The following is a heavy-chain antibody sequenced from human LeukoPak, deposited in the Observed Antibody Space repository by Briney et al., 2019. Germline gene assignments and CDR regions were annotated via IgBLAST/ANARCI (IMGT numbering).Heavy chain of an antibody. D-gene: IGHD5-12*01. CDR2: IFTSGST. CDR1: SGSISSYY. Sequence: SETLSLTCTVSSGSISSYYWSWIRQPAGRGLESIGLIFTSGSTNYNPSLKSRVTMSVDPSKNQFSLKLSSVTAADTAVYYCARVGGYSGYAVIWGQGTLVTVSS. V-gene: IGHV4-4*07. CDR3: ARVGGYSGYAVI. J-gene: IGHJ4*02.